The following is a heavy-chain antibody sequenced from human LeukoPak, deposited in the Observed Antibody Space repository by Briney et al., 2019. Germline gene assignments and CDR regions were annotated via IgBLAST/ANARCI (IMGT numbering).Heavy chain of an antibody. Sequence: GGSLRLSCAPSVFTSSSYGMHWVRQSPSKGLKCVAFIRDYVSKEYYADSLKCRFTIYRDNSKDTLYLQMNSLRAEDTAVYYCARLWSTDCNGGSCPHQPNYWGQGTLVTVSS. D-gene: IGHD2-15*01. J-gene: IGHJ4*02. CDR1: VFTSSSYG. V-gene: IGHV3-30*02. CDR3: ARLWSTDCNGGSCPHQPNY. CDR2: IRDYVSKE.